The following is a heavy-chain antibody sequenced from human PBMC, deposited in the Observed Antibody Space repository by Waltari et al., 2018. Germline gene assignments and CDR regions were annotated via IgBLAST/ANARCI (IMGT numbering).Heavy chain of an antibody. CDR3: ARDHFGVIAAAGGSFGY. J-gene: IGHJ4*02. CDR1: GYTFTSYG. Sequence: QVQLVQSGAEVKKPGASVKVSCKASGYTFTSYGISWVRQAPGQGLEWMGWAIAYNGNTNYAPKFPGSVTMTTDTSTSTAYMELRSLRSDDTAVYYCARDHFGVIAAAGGSFGYWGQGTLVTVSS. CDR2: AIAYNGNT. V-gene: IGHV1-18*01. D-gene: IGHD6-13*01.